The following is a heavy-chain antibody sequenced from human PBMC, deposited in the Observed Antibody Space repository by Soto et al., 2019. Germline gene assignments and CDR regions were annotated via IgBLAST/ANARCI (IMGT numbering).Heavy chain of an antibody. CDR1: GGSVSSQTHF. Sequence: LSLTCSVSGGSVSSQTHFWSWIRQAPGKGLEWIGYVYYSGITNSNPSLKGRVTISPDTSNNQIFLSLTSVTAADTAVYYCAREDMSGTYYFDSWGQGILVTVSS. CDR3: AREDMSGTYYFDS. V-gene: IGHV4-61*01. J-gene: IGHJ4*02. CDR2: VYYSGIT. D-gene: IGHD2-15*01.